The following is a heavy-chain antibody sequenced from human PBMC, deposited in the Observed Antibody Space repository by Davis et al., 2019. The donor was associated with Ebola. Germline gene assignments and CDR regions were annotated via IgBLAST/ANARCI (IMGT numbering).Heavy chain of an antibody. V-gene: IGHV1-18*01. CDR2: ISAYNGNT. Sequence: ASVKVSCKASGYTFTSYGISWVRQAPGQGLEWMGWISAYNGNTNYAQKLQGRVTMTTDTSTSTAYMELRSLRSDDTAVYYCASRPYYYDSSGYPKDAFDIWGQGTMVTVSS. D-gene: IGHD3-22*01. J-gene: IGHJ3*02. CDR3: ASRPYYYDSSGYPKDAFDI. CDR1: GYTFTSYG.